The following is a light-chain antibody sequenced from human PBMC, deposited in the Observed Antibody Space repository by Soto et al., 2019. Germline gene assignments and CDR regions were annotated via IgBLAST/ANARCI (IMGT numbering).Light chain of an antibody. V-gene: IGKV3-20*01. CDR1: QSFSSDY. CDR3: HHYGSSPSWT. Sequence: IVLTQSPATLSLSPGERATLSCRASQSFSSDYLAWYQQKPCQAPRLLIYGASTRATGIPDRFSGSGSGTDFTLTISRLEPEDFAVYYCHHYGSSPSWTFGQGTKVDIK. J-gene: IGKJ1*01. CDR2: GAS.